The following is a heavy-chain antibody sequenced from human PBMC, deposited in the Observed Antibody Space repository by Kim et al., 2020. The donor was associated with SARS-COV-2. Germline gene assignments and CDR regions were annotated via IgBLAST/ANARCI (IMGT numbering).Heavy chain of an antibody. Sequence: GGSLRLSCVASGFTFSSYWMSWVRQAPGKGLECVANIKQDGSEKYYVDSVKGRFTISRDKAKNSLYLQMNSLRAEDTAVYYCARAHYTLAAGPSPWGQGTLVTVSS. J-gene: IGHJ5*02. CDR3: ARAHYTLAAGPSP. D-gene: IGHD3-3*01. V-gene: IGHV3-7*01. CDR1: GFTFSSYW. CDR2: IKQDGSEK.